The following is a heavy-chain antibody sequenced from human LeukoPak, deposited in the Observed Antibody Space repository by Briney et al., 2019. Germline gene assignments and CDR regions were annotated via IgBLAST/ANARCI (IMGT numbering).Heavy chain of an antibody. D-gene: IGHD3-10*01. CDR3: ARVRLWLGETPYFDY. CDR1: GYTFTSYG. CDR2: ISAYNGDT. Sequence: ASVKVSCKASGYTFTSYGITWVRQAPGQGLEWMGWISAYNGDTNYAQKLQGRVTMTTDTSTSTAYMELRSLRSDDTAVYYCARVRLWLGETPYFDYWGQGTLVTVSS. J-gene: IGHJ4*02. V-gene: IGHV1-18*04.